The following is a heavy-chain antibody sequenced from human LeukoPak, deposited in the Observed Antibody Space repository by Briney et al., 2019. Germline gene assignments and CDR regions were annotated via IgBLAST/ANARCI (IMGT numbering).Heavy chain of an antibody. CDR3: ARNRSGYCSSTSCPRRINQSPGGGSMDV. V-gene: IGHV4-34*01. CDR1: GGSFSGYY. Sequence: SETLSLTCAVYGGSFSGYYWSWIRQPPGKGLEWIGEINHSGSTNYNPSLKSRVTISVDTSKNQFSLKLSSVTAADTAVYYCARNRSGYCSSTSCPRRINQSPGGGSMDVWGQGTTVTVSS. CDR2: INHSGST. D-gene: IGHD2-2*01. J-gene: IGHJ6*02.